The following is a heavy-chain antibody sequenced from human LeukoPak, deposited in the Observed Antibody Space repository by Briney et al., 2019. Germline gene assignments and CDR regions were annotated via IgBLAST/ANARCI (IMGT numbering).Heavy chain of an antibody. J-gene: IGHJ4*02. Sequence: HTGGSLRLSCAASGFTFSSYAMSWVRQAPGKGLEWVSAISGSGGSTYYADSVKGRFTISRDNSKNTLYLQMNSLRAEDTAVYYCAKDPYGSGSYYNGPFDYWGQGTLVTVSS. V-gene: IGHV3-23*01. D-gene: IGHD3-10*01. CDR3: AKDPYGSGSYYNGPFDY. CDR2: ISGSGGST. CDR1: GFTFSSYA.